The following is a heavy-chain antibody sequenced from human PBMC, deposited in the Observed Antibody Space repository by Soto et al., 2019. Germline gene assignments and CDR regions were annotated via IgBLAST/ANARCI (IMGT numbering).Heavy chain of an antibody. CDR2: INAGNGNT. CDR3: ASSREWMVRGVCDY. Sequence: QVQLVQSGAEVKKPGASVKVSCKASGYTFTSYAMHWVRQAPGQRLEWMGWINAGNGNTKYSQKFQGRVTITRDPSASTAYMELSSLRSEDTAVYYCASSREWMVRGVCDYWGQGTLVTVSS. CDR1: GYTFTSYA. J-gene: IGHJ4*02. D-gene: IGHD3-10*01. V-gene: IGHV1-3*01.